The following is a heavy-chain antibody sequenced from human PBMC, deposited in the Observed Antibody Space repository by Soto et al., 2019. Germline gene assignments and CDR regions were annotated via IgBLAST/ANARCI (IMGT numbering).Heavy chain of an antibody. CDR3: ARERSSGAFDI. CDR2: MNPNSANT. V-gene: IGHV1-8*01. Sequence: QVQLVQSGAEVKKPGASVKVSCKTSGYTFTSYDINWVRQATGQGLGWMGWMNPNSANTAYAQKFQGRVTMTRNTSIITAYMELSSLSSEDTAVYYCARERSSGAFDIWGQGTMVTVSS. J-gene: IGHJ3*02. CDR1: GYTFTSYD. D-gene: IGHD1-26*01.